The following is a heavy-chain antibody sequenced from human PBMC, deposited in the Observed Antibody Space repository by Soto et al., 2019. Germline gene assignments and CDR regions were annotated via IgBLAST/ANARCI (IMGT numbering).Heavy chain of an antibody. CDR3: ARGTPCGSGRPYAFDI. D-gene: IGHD3-10*01. CDR2: IWYDGSNK. J-gene: IGHJ3*02. Sequence: QVQLVESGGGVVQPERSLRLSCAASRFTFRTYGMHWVRQTPGKGLEWVAVIWYDGSNKDYADSVKGRFTIFRDNSKNTLYLQMNSLRAEDTAVYYCARGTPCGSGRPYAFDIWGQGTMVTVSS. CDR1: RFTFRTYG. V-gene: IGHV3-33*01.